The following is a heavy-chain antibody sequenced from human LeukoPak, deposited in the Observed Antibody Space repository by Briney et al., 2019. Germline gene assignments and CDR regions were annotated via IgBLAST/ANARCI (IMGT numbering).Heavy chain of an antibody. Sequence: SETLSLTCAVYGGSFSGYYWSWIRQPQGKGLEWIGEINHSGSTNYNPSLKSRVTISVDTSKNQFSLKLSSVTAADTAVYYCARGQVACSSTSCYAVYYYYGMDVWGQGTTVTVSS. J-gene: IGHJ6*02. CDR2: INHSGST. D-gene: IGHD2-2*01. V-gene: IGHV4-34*01. CDR3: ARGQVACSSTSCYAVYYYYGMDV. CDR1: GGSFSGYY.